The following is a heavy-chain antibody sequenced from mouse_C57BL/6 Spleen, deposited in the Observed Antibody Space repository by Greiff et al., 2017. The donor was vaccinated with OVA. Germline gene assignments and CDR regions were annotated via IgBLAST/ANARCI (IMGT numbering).Heavy chain of an antibody. D-gene: IGHD1-1*01. CDR2: ISSGSSTI. V-gene: IGHV5-17*01. J-gene: IGHJ1*03. Sequence: EVMLVESGGGLVKPGGSLKLSCAASGFTFSDYGMHWVRQAPEKGLEWVAYISSGSSTIYYADTVKGRFTISRDNAKNTLFLQMTSLRSEDTAMYYCARETTVVARYWYCDVWGTGTTVTVSS. CDR1: GFTFSDYG. CDR3: ARETTVVARYWYCDV.